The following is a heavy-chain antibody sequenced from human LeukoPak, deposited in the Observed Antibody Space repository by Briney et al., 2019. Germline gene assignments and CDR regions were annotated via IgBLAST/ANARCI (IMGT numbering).Heavy chain of an antibody. CDR3: ARDRGADNYDSSGYSDH. J-gene: IGHJ4*02. D-gene: IGHD3-22*01. CDR2: IKQDGSEK. Sequence: GGSLRLSCAASGFTFPSYAMSWVRQAPGKGLEWVANIKQDGSEKYYVDSVKGRFTISRDNAKNSLYLEMNSLRAEDTAVYFCARDRGADNYDSSGYSDHWGQGTLVTVSS. CDR1: GFTFPSYA. V-gene: IGHV3-7*01.